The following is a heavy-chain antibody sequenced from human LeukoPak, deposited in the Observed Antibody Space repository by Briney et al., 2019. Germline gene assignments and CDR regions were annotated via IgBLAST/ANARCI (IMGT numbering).Heavy chain of an antibody. J-gene: IGHJ3*02. D-gene: IGHD1-1*01. V-gene: IGHV1-8*03. CDR3: ARDRRRYNWNDGSAFDI. Sequence: ASVNVSCKASGYTFTSYDINWVRQATGQGLEWMGWMNPNSGNTGYAQKFQGRVTITRNTSISTAYMELSSLRSEDTAVYYCARDRRRYNWNDGSAFDIWGQGTMVTVSS. CDR1: GYTFTSYD. CDR2: MNPNSGNT.